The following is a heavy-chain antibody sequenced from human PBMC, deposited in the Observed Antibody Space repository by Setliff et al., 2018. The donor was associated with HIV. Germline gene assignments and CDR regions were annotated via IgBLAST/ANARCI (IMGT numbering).Heavy chain of an antibody. V-gene: IGHV1-8*02. CDR1: GYTFTSYD. CDR3: ARGTRYDFWSNYLTDYYFDY. CDR2: INPNSGNT. J-gene: IGHJ4*02. D-gene: IGHD3-3*01. Sequence: GASVKVSCKASGYTFTSYDINWVRQATGQGLEWMGWINPNSGNTGYAQKFQGRVTMTRDTSITTAFMELSSLRSEDTAVYYCARGTRYDFWSNYLTDYYFDYWGQGTLVTVSS.